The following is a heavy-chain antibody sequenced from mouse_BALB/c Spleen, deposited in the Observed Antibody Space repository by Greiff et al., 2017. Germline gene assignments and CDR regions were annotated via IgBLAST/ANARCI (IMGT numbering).Heavy chain of an antibody. Sequence: VQLKESGPGLVKPSQSLSLTCTVTGYSITSDYAWNWIRQFPGNKLEWMGYISYSGSTSYNPSLKSRISITRDTSKNQFFLQLNSVTTEDTATYYCARADYYGSSYWYFDVWGAGTTVTVSS. CDR3: ARADYYGSSYWYFDV. J-gene: IGHJ1*01. CDR1: GYSITSDYA. CDR2: ISYSGST. D-gene: IGHD1-1*01. V-gene: IGHV3-2*02.